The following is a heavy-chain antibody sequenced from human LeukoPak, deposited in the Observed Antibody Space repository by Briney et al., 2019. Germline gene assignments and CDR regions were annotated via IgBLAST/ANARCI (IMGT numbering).Heavy chain of an antibody. Sequence: EASVKVSCKASGYTFTGYYMHWVRQAPGQGLEWMGWINPNSGGTNYAQKFQGRVTMTRDTSISTAYMELSRLRSDDTAVYYCAILGFQTTVVTPPWGQGTLVTVSS. V-gene: IGHV1-2*02. D-gene: IGHD4-23*01. J-gene: IGHJ5*02. CDR3: AILGFQTTVVTPP. CDR1: GYTFTGYY. CDR2: INPNSGGT.